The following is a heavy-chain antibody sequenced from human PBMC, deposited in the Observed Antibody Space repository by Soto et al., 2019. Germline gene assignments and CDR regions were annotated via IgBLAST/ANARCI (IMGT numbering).Heavy chain of an antibody. CDR3: ARDRLMATAGTARHYFGLDV. CDR2: IYYSGNT. D-gene: IGHD5-18*01. Sequence: PSETLSLTCAVSGYSISSGYYWGWIRQPPGKGLEWIGNIYYSGNTYYNPSLKSRLTISVDTSKNQFSLNLSSVTAADTAVYYCARDRLMATAGTARHYFGLDVWAKGPRSPSP. V-gene: IGHV4-38-2*02. CDR1: GYSISSGYY. J-gene: IGHJ6*02.